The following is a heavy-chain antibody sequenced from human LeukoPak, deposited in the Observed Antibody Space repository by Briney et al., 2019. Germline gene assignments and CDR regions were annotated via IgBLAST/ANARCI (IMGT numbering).Heavy chain of an antibody. CDR1: GGTFSSYA. CDR2: IIPILGIA. J-gene: IGHJ4*02. Sequence: ASVKVSCKASGGTFSSYAISWVRQAPGQGLEWMGRIIPILGIANYAQKFQGRVTITADKSTSTAYMELSSLRSEDTAVYYCARDLAYYYDSSGHPFDYWGQGTLVTVSS. D-gene: IGHD3-22*01. V-gene: IGHV1-69*04. CDR3: ARDLAYYYDSSGHPFDY.